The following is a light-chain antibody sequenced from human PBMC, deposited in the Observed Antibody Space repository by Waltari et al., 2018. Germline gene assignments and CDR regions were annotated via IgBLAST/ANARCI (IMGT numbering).Light chain of an antibody. CDR3: CSFTSRSTWV. J-gene: IGLJ3*02. CDR1: SSDCGGYNY. Sequence: QSALTQPASVSGSPGQSITISCTGTSSDCGGYNYVSWYQQHPGKVPKLLIFDVSNRPSGVSNRFSGSKSGNTASLTISGLQAEDESDYYCCSFTSRSTWVFGGGTKLTVL. V-gene: IGLV2-14*01. CDR2: DVS.